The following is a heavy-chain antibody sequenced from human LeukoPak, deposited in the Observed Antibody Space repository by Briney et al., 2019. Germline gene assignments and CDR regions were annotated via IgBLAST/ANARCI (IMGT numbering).Heavy chain of an antibody. CDR2: IWHDGSHK. V-gene: IGHV3-33*01. CDR3: AREIFGSGSCPDF. CDR1: GFSFDTYA. Sequence: GGSLRLSCAASGFSFDTYAMHWVRQAPGQGLEWVALIWHDGSHKFYSNSVRGQFTISRDNSKNTVYLQMNNLRPDDTAVYYCAREIFGSGSCPDFWGQGTLVTVSS. D-gene: IGHD3-10*01. J-gene: IGHJ4*02.